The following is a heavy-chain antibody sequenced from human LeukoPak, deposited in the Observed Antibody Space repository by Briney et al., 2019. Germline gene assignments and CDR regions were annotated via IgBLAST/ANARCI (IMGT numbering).Heavy chain of an antibody. V-gene: IGHV1-8*01. CDR2: MNPNSGNT. J-gene: IGHJ1*01. D-gene: IGHD2-15*01. CDR1: AYTFTIYD. Sequence: GASVKVSFKSSAYTFTIYDINWVRQATGQGLEWMGWMNPNSGNTGYAQKFQGRVTMTRSTSISTAYMELSSLRSEDTAVYYCARGRYCSGGSCYYLAEYFQHWGQGTLVTVSS. CDR3: ARGRYCSGGSCYYLAEYFQH.